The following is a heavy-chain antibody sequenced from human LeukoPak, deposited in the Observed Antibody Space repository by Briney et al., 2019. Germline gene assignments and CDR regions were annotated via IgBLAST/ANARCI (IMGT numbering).Heavy chain of an antibody. CDR3: GDLGSAGTDH. V-gene: IGHV3-72*01. D-gene: IGHD3-10*01. CDR2: IRNKADGYTT. CDR1: GLTFSPPY. Sequence: PGGPLGFSCAASGLTFSPPYMDWARKSPGKGLGWVGLIRNKADGYTTIYAASVKGRFTISRDDSKNSIYLQMDSLKTEDTAVYYCGDLGSAGTDHWGQGTLVTVSS. J-gene: IGHJ4*02.